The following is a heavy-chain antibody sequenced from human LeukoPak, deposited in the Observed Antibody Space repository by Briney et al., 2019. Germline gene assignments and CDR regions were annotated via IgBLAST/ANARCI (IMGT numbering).Heavy chain of an antibody. V-gene: IGHV3-30*02. CDR3: AKSSSSSCPQD. Sequence: PGGSLRLSCAAAELTFSNYGMRWLRQAPGQGLEGVAVIRYDGSNKYYADFVKGRFTISRDNSKNTLYLQMNSLTAEDTAMYYCAKSSSSSCPQDWGQGTLVTVSS. CDR1: ELTFSNYG. D-gene: IGHD2-15*01. J-gene: IGHJ1*01. CDR2: IRYDGSNK.